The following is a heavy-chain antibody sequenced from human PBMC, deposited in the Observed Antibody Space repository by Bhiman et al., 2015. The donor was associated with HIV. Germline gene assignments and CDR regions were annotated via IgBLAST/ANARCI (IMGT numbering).Heavy chain of an antibody. D-gene: IGHD5-24*01. CDR1: GFTFSSFA. J-gene: IGHJ4*02. V-gene: IGHV3-23*01. Sequence: EVQLLESGGGLVQPGGSLRLSCAASGFTFSSFAMTWVRQAPGKGLEWVSGISGSGISTYSAGSVKGRFTISRDNSKNTLFLQMNSLRGEDTAVYHCAKLSNNYGRSSYFDSWGQGTLVTVS. CDR2: ISGSGIST. CDR3: AKLSNNYGRSSYFDS.